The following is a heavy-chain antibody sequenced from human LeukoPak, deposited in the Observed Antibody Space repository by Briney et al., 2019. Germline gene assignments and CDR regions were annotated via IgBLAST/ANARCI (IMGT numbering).Heavy chain of an antibody. J-gene: IGHJ4*02. D-gene: IGHD3-16*01. Sequence: ASVTVSCRASGYSLTDYDVIWVRQAAGLGLEWVGWVNPKSGSTAYAPKFQGRVTMNSSTSISTVYMELSSLRPEDSAVYYCARGVSIRRYAWAFWGQGSLVTVSS. CDR1: GYSLTDYD. CDR3: ARGVSIRRYAWAF. CDR2: VNPKSGST. V-gene: IGHV1-8*01.